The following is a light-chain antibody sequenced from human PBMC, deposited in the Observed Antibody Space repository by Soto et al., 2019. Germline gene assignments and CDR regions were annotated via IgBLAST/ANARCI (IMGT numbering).Light chain of an antibody. CDR2: EVN. V-gene: IGLV2-8*01. CDR3: SSYAGSSNV. J-gene: IGLJ1*01. CDR1: SSDVGGYNY. Sequence: ALTQPPSASGSPGQSVAISCTGTSSDVGGYNYVSWYQQHPGKAPKLMIYEVNKRPSGVPNRFSGSKSGNTASLTVSGLQAEDEADYYCSSYAGSSNVFGTGTKVTVL.